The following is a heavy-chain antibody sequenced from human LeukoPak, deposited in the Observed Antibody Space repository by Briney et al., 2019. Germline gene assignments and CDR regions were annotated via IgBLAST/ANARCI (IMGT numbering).Heavy chain of an antibody. CDR1: GYRFTGYY. Sequence: GASVKVSCKASGYRFTGYYIHWLRQAPGQGVGWMGWINPAVGETASAQKFLGRVTMTGDTSITTAYMELRDLRSDETAVYDCARDPPISGRWVFDIWGQGTMVTVSS. J-gene: IGHJ3*02. V-gene: IGHV1-2*02. D-gene: IGHD3-9*01. CDR2: INPAVGET. CDR3: ARDPPISGRWVFDI.